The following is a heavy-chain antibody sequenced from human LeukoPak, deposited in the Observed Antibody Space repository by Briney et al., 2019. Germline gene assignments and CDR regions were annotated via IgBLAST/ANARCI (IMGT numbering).Heavy chain of an antibody. D-gene: IGHD6-19*01. J-gene: IGHJ4*02. CDR3: ARDGGYSRGWTYGAGDY. Sequence: GGSLRLSCAASGFTFSNYVMHWVRQAPGKGLECVAVISNDRSEKYHADSVKGRFTISRDNSRNTLYLQLSGLRAEDTALYYCARDGGYSRGWTYGAGDYWGQGTLVTVSS. CDR2: ISNDRSEK. CDR1: GFTFSNYV. V-gene: IGHV3-30*04.